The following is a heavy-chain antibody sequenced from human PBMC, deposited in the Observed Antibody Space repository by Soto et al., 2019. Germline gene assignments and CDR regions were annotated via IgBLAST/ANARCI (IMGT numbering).Heavy chain of an antibody. J-gene: IGHJ3*02. CDR2: ISSSGSTI. Sequence: GGSLRLSCAASGFTFSDYYISWIRQAPGKGLEWVSYISSSGSTIYYADSVKGRFTISRDNAKNSLYLQMNSLRAEDTAVYYCARGALTPTYDAFDIWGQGTMVTVSS. CDR1: GFTFSDYY. CDR3: ARGALTPTYDAFDI. D-gene: IGHD7-27*01. V-gene: IGHV3-11*01.